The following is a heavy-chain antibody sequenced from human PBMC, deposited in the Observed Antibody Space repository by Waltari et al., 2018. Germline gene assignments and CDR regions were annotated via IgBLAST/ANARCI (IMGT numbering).Heavy chain of an antibody. CDR3: ARDPPYYYGSGSSYYYGMDV. V-gene: IGHV1-3*01. D-gene: IGHD3-10*01. J-gene: IGHJ6*02. Sequence: QVQLVQSGAEVKKPGASVQVSCKASGYPVTSLYMHCVRPAPGQSTEWMGWIKAGNGNTKYSQKFQGRVTITRDTSASTAYMELSSLRSEDTAVYYCARDPPYYYGSGSSYYYGMDVWGQGTTVTVSS. CDR2: IKAGNGNT. CDR1: GYPVTSLY.